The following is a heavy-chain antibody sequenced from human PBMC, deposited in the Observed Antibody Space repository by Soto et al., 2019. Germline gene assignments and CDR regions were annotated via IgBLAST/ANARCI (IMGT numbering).Heavy chain of an antibody. V-gene: IGHV2-5*02. CDR2: IYWDDDK. D-gene: IGHD3-3*01. CDR1: GFSLSTSGVG. CDR3: AHKPPIRFLEWPYYYYYGMDV. J-gene: IGHJ6*02. Sequence: QITLKESGPTLVKPTQTLTLTCTFSGFSLSTSGVGVGWIRQPPGKALEWLALIYWDDDKRYSPSLKSRLTITKDTSKNQVVLTMTNIDPVDTATYYCAHKPPIRFLEWPYYYYYGMDVWGQGTTVTVSS.